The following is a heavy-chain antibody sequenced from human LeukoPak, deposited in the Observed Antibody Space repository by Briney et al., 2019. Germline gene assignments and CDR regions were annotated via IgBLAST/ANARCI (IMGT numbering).Heavy chain of an antibody. J-gene: IGHJ5*02. D-gene: IGHD6-6*01. CDR2: ITSDGSSI. CDR1: GFTFSSYW. V-gene: IGHV3-74*01. CDR3: ARGTYSSSDRSKDGLRFDP. Sequence: GGSLRLSCAASGFTFSSYWMHWVRQAPGKGLVWVSRITSDGSSINYADSVKGRFTISRDNAKNTLYLQMNSLRAEDTAVYYCARGTYSSSDRSKDGLRFDPWGQGTLVTVSS.